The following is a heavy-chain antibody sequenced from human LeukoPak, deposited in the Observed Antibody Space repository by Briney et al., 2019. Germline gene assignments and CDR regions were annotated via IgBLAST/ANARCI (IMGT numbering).Heavy chain of an antibody. CDR3: ARDADCSGGSCYSPAYNWFDP. D-gene: IGHD2-15*01. CDR2: INPPNDRT. CDR1: GYTFINYY. J-gene: IGHJ5*02. V-gene: IGHV1-46*01. Sequence: ASVKVSCKASGYTFINYYIHWVRQAPGQGLEWMGIINPPNDRTVYAQKFQGRLTLTRDTSTSTVYMDLSSLRSEDTAVYYCARDADCSGGSCYSPAYNWFDPWGQGTLVTVSS.